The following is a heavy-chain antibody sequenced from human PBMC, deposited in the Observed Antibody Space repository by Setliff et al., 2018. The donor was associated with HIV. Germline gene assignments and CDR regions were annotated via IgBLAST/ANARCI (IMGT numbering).Heavy chain of an antibody. CDR2: IYTTGST. Sequence: PSETLSLTCTVSGGSTSSGSYYWTWIRQPAGKGLEWIGHIYTTGSTNYHPSLKSRVTIAIGASKKQFSLRLNSVTAADTAVYFCARGGVNYSSDWRPARYWYFDLWGRGTLVTVSS. J-gene: IGHJ2*01. V-gene: IGHV4-61*09. CDR3: ARGGVNYSSDWRPARYWYFDL. D-gene: IGHD6-19*01. CDR1: GGSTSSGSYY.